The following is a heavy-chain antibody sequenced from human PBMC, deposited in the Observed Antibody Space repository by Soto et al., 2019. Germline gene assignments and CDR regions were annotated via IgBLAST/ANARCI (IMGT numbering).Heavy chain of an antibody. D-gene: IGHD3-10*01. CDR1: GFTFSSYD. Sequence: EVQLVESGGGLVKPGGSLRLSCAASGFTFSSYDMNWVRQAPGKGLDWVSSITSSSTYMNYADSVKGRFTTSRDNAGNSLYLQMNSLRAEDTAVYYCARVGMASGNGYGSGSYDIWGQGTLITVSS. CDR3: ARVGMASGNGYGSGSYDI. CDR2: ITSSSTYM. V-gene: IGHV3-21*02. J-gene: IGHJ4*02.